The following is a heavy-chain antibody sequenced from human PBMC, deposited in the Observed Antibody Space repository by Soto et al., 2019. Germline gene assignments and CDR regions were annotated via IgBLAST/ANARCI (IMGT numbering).Heavy chain of an antibody. CDR1: GFTFTSYG. D-gene: IGHD3-16*01. CDR2: IWYDGSNE. Sequence: GGSLRLSCAASGFTFTSYGMHWVRQAPGKGLEWVAVIWYDGSNEHYADSVKGRFTISRDNSKNTLYLQMNSVRAEDTAVYYCARMTWGAVYFYMDVWGKGTTVTVSS. CDR3: ARMTWGAVYFYMDV. V-gene: IGHV3-33*01. J-gene: IGHJ6*03.